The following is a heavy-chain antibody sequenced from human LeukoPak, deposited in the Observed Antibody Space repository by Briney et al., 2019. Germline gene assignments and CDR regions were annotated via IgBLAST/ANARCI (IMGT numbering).Heavy chain of an antibody. CDR2: IWYDGSNK. CDR3: AKDPHGSYGPRYFFDY. CDR1: GFTFSTYA. Sequence: GGSLRLSCAASGFTFSTYAMHWVRQAPGKRLEWVVVIWYDGSNKYYADSVKGRFDITRDNSKNTLNLHMNSLRAEDTAVYYCAKDPHGSYGPRYFFDYWGQGTLVTVSS. V-gene: IGHV3-33*06. D-gene: IGHD5-18*01. J-gene: IGHJ4*02.